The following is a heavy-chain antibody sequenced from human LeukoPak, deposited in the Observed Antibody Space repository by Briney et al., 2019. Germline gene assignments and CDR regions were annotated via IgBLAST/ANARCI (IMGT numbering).Heavy chain of an antibody. CDR3: ARDSAWSFDY. J-gene: IGHJ4*02. V-gene: IGHV3-48*01. CDR2: ISSNDL. CDR1: GFTFSIYS. Sequence: GGSLRLSCAASGFTFSIYSMNWVRQAPGKGLEWVSYISSNDLYYADSVKGRFTISRDNAKNSLYLQMNSLRAEATAVYYCARDSAWSFDYWGQGTLVTVSS. D-gene: IGHD2-8*02.